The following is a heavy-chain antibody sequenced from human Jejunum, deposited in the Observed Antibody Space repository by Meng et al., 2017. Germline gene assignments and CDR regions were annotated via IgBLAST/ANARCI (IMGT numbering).Heavy chain of an antibody. CDR1: GFTFSSYA. J-gene: IGHJ3*01. Sequence: GESLKISCAASGFTFSSYAMSWVRQAPGKGLEWVSAISGSGGSTYYADSVKGRFTISRDNSKNTLYLQMNSLKAGDTAVYYCVRSGFTSGRKDAFDLWGQGTLVTVSS. V-gene: IGHV3-23*01. D-gene: IGHD5-18*01. CDR2: ISGSGGST. CDR3: VRSGFTSGRKDAFDL.